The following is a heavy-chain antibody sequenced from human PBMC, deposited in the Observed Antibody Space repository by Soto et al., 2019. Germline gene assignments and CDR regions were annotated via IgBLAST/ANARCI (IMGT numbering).Heavy chain of an antibody. CDR2: ISAYNGNT. CDR3: ARISTYYDILTGYYSFDY. J-gene: IGHJ4*02. Sequence: ASVKVSCKASGYTFTSYGISWVRQAPGQGLEWMGWISAYNGNTNYAQKLQGRVTMTTDTSTSTAYMELRSLRSDDTAVYYCARISTYYDILTGYYSFDYWGQATLVTVSS. V-gene: IGHV1-18*01. D-gene: IGHD3-9*01. CDR1: GYTFTSYG.